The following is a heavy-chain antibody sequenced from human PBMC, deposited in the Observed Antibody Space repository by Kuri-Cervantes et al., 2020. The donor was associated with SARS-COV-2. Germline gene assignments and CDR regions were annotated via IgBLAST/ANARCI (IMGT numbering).Heavy chain of an antibody. Sequence: ASVKVSCKASGYTFTSYAMNWVRQAPGQGLEWMGWINTNTGNTTYAQGFTGRFVFSLDTSVSTAYLQIRSLKAEDTAVYYCARDVDEYVWGSYRSFDYWGQGTLVTVSS. J-gene: IGHJ4*01. D-gene: IGHD3-16*02. CDR2: INTNTGNT. CDR3: ARDVDEYVWGSYRSFDY. V-gene: IGHV7-4-1*02. CDR1: GYTFTSYA.